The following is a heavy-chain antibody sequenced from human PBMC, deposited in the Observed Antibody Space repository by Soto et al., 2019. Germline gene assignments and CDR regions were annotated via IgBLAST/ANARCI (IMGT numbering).Heavy chain of an antibody. CDR2: ISGSGGST. J-gene: IGHJ4*02. CDR1: GFTFSSYA. V-gene: IGHV3-23*01. D-gene: IGHD3-10*01. Sequence: GGSLRLSCAASGFTFSSYAMSWVRQAPGKGLEWVSAISGSGGSTYYADSVKGRFTISRDNSKNTLYLQMNSLRAEDTAVYYCAKGFCDVWFGELYCYFDYWGQGTLVTVSS. CDR3: AKGFCDVWFGELYCYFDY.